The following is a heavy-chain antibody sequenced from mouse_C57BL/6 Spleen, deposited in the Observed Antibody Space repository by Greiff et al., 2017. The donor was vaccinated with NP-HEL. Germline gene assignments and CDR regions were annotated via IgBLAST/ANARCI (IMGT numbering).Heavy chain of an antibody. CDR2: IHPNSGST. CDR3: ASGRYSNYGGYFDV. V-gene: IGHV1-64*01. Sequence: VQLQQPGAELVKPGASVKLSCKASGYTFTSYWMHWVKQRPGQGLEWIGMIHPNSGSTNYNEKFKSKATLTVDKSSSTAYMQLSSLTSEDSAVYDCASGRYSNYGGYFDVWGTGTTVTVSS. CDR1: GYTFTSYW. J-gene: IGHJ1*03. D-gene: IGHD2-5*01.